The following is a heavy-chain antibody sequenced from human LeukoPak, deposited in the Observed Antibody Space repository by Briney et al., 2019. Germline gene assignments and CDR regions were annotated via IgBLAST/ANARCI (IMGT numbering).Heavy chain of an antibody. CDR2: IHYSGST. CDR1: GGSISSSTYY. CDR3: ARVPSNLWFDP. J-gene: IGHJ5*02. V-gene: IGHV4-39*07. Sequence: PSETLSLTCTVSGGSISSSTYYWAWIRQPPGKGLEWIGSIHYSGSTYQNPSLKSRLTMSVDTSKNQFSLKLSSVTAADTAVYYCARVPSNLWFDPWGQGTLVTVSS. D-gene: IGHD2-8*01.